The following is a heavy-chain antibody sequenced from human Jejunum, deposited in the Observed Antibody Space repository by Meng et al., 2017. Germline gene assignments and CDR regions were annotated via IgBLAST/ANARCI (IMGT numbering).Heavy chain of an antibody. CDR3: TRQSPDYGDSLFDY. J-gene: IGHJ4*02. D-gene: IGHD4-17*01. CDR1: GLRFIDAW. Sequence: GESLKISCAVSGLRFIDAWMNWVRQASGRGLEWVGRIRSKPNNYATTYTASVKGRFTISRDDSKNTAYLQMNSLKTEDTAVYYCTRQSPDYGDSLFDYWGLGTLVTVSS. V-gene: IGHV3-73*01. CDR2: IRSKPNNYAT.